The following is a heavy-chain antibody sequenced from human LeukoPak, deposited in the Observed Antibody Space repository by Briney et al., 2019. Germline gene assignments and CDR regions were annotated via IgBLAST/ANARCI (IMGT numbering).Heavy chain of an antibody. CDR3: ARETRYCSSTSWCLYYFDY. V-gene: IGHV4-59*01. D-gene: IGHD2-2*01. Sequence: SETLSLTCTVSGGSISSYYWSWIRQPPGKGLEWIGYIYYSGSTNYNPSLKSRVTISVDTSKNQFSLKLSSVTAADTAVYYCARETRYCSSTSWCLYYFDYWGQGTLVTVSS. CDR2: IYYSGST. CDR1: GGSISSYY. J-gene: IGHJ4*02.